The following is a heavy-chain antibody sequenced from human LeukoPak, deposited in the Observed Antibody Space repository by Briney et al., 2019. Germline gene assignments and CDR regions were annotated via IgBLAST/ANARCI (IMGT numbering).Heavy chain of an antibody. CDR3: ARDPDLVGATQPLYYYYGMDV. V-gene: IGHV3-7*01. CDR2: IKQDGSEK. D-gene: IGHD1-26*01. CDR1: GFTFSSYW. Sequence: GGSLRLSCAASGFTFSSYWMSWVRQAPGKGLEWVANIKQDGSEKYYVDSVKGRFTISRDNAKNSPYLQMNSLRAEDTAVYYCARDPDLVGATQPLYYYYGMDVWGQGTTVTVSS. J-gene: IGHJ6*02.